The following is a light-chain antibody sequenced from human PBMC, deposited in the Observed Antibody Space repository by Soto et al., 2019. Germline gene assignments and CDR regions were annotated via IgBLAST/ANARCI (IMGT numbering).Light chain of an antibody. Sequence: EIVMTQSPATLSVSPGERANLSCRASQSVSSNLAWYQQKPGQAPRLLIYGASTRATGIPARFSGSGSGTEFPLTIRSLQSEDFAVYYCQQHNNWTRTFGKGTKVDIK. V-gene: IGKV3-15*01. J-gene: IGKJ1*01. CDR2: GAS. CDR1: QSVSSN. CDR3: QQHNNWTRT.